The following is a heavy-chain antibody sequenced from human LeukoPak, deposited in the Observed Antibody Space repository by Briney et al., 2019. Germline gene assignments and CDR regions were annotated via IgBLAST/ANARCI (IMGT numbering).Heavy chain of an antibody. CDR2: INPNSGDT. V-gene: IGHV1-2*02. J-gene: IGHJ4*02. Sequence: ASMKVSCKASGYTFTGYYMHWVRQAPGQGLEWMCWINPNSGDTTYAQDFQGRVTLTRDTSINTAYMELSNLISDDTAVYYCARGNLRELRGFDYWGQGTLVTVSS. D-gene: IGHD1-7*01. CDR3: ARGNLRELRGFDY. CDR1: GYTFTGYY.